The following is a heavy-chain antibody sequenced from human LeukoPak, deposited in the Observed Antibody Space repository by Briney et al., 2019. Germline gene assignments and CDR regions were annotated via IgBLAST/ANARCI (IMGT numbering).Heavy chain of an antibody. CDR1: GGTFSSYA. CDR3: ATDRRGRYCSGGSCYSESYFQH. CDR2: IIPILGIA. Sequence: SVKVSCKASGGTFSSYAISWVRQAPGQGLEWMGRIIPILGIANYAQKFQGRVTITADKSTSTAYMELSSLRSEDTAVYYCATDRRGRYCSGGSCYSESYFQHWGQGTLVTVSS. J-gene: IGHJ1*01. V-gene: IGHV1-69*04. D-gene: IGHD2-15*01.